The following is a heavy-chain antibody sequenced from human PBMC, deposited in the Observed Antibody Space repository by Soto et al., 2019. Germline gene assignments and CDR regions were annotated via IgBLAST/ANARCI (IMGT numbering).Heavy chain of an antibody. CDR1: GYSFTSYW. CDR3: ASAGNNPSNYYYGMDV. J-gene: IGHJ6*02. Sequence: PGESLKISCNGSGYSFTSYWISWVRQMPGKGLEWMGRIDPSDSYTNYSPSFQGHVTISADKSISTAYLQWSSLKASDTAMYYCASAGNNPSNYYYGMDVWGQGTTVTVSS. CDR2: IDPSDSYT. V-gene: IGHV5-10-1*01. D-gene: IGHD3-10*01.